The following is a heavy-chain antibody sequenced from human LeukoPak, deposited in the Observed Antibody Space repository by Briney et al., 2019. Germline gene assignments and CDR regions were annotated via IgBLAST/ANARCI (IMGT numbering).Heavy chain of an antibody. Sequence: GESLKISWKGSGYSLTTYWIGWVRHMPGNCLAWMGIIYPVDADTRHSPSFQGQVTLSADTSISPASLQWSNLKASDTAMYYCARRRDERGYKDIFDIWGQGRMVTVSS. CDR3: ARRRDERGYKDIFDI. V-gene: IGHV5-51*01. D-gene: IGHD5-18*01. CDR2: IYPVDADT. J-gene: IGHJ3*02. CDR1: GYSLTTYW.